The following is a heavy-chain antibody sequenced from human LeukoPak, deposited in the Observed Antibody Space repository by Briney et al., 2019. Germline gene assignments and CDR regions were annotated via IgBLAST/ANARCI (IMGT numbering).Heavy chain of an antibody. J-gene: IGHJ4*02. CDR3: AKAAYYDFWSGYYGIDY. CDR2: ISGSGGST. V-gene: IGHV3-23*01. D-gene: IGHD3-3*01. CDR1: GFTFSSYA. Sequence: GSLRLSCAASGFTFSSYAMSWVRQAPGKGLEWVSAISGSGGSTYYADSVKGRFTISRDNSKNTLYLQMNSLRAEDTAVYYCAKAAYYDFWSGYYGIDYWGQGTLVTVSS.